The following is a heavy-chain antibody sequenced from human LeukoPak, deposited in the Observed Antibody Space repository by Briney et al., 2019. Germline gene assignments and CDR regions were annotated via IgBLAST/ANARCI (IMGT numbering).Heavy chain of an antibody. V-gene: IGHV5-51*01. Sequence: GESLKISCKGSGYSFTSYWIGWVRQMPGKGLEWMGIIYPGDSDTRYSPSFQGQVTISADKSISTAYLQWSSLKASDTAMYYCARDYYDSSGYYFSEYYFDYWGQGTLVTVSS. CDR3: ARDYYDSSGYYFSEYYFDY. CDR1: GYSFTSYW. D-gene: IGHD3-22*01. J-gene: IGHJ4*02. CDR2: IYPGDSDT.